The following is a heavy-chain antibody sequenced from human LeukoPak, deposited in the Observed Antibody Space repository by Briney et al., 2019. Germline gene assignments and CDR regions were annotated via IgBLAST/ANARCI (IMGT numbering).Heavy chain of an antibody. CDR3: ASLPSNTVTHDY. Sequence: PSETLSLTCTVSGFLISNGYYWGWIRQPPGKGLEWIGNIYHTGDTEYNPSLKSRVIILADTSKNQFSLKLRSVTAADTAVYYCASLPSNTVTHDYWGQGTLVTVSS. V-gene: IGHV4-38-2*02. CDR2: IYHTGDT. CDR1: GFLISNGYY. D-gene: IGHD4-11*01. J-gene: IGHJ4*02.